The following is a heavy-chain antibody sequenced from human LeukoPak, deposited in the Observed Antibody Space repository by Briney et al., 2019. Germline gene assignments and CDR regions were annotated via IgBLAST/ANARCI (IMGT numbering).Heavy chain of an antibody. CDR1: GFTFSDYY. CDR3: ARAGRYCSSTSCSIPDY. Sequence: GGSLRLSSAASGFTFSDYYMSWIRQAPGKGLEWVSYISSSSSYTNYADSVKGRFTISRDNAKNSLYLQMNSLRAEDTAVYYCARAGRYCSSTSCSIPDYWGQGTLVTVSS. D-gene: IGHD2-2*01. J-gene: IGHJ4*02. V-gene: IGHV3-11*06. CDR2: ISSSSSYT.